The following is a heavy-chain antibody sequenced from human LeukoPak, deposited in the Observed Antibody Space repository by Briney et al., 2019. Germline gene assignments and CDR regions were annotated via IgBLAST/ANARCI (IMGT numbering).Heavy chain of an antibody. CDR3: AKASYSSSWFYYFDY. D-gene: IGHD6-13*01. Sequence: PGRSLRLSCAASGFTFDDYAMHWVRQAPGKGLEWVSDISWNSGSIGYADSVKGRFTISRDNAKNSLYLQMNSLRAEDTALYYCAKASYSSSWFYYFDYWGQGTLVTVSS. J-gene: IGHJ4*02. CDR2: ISWNSGSI. V-gene: IGHV3-9*01. CDR1: GFTFDDYA.